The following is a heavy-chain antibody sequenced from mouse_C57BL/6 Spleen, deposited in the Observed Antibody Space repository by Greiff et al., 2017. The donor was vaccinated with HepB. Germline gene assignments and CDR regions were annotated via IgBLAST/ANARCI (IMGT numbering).Heavy chain of an antibody. Sequence: EVKLVESGGGLVKPGGSLKLSCAASGFTFSSYAMSWVRQTPEKRLEWVATISDGGSYTYYPDNVKGRFTISRDNAKNNLYLQMSHLKSEDTAMYYCARDTTVVEPWFAYWGQGTLVTVAA. CDR3: ARDTTVVEPWFAY. CDR2: ISDGGSYT. CDR1: GFTFSSYA. J-gene: IGHJ3*01. D-gene: IGHD1-1*01. V-gene: IGHV5-4*01.